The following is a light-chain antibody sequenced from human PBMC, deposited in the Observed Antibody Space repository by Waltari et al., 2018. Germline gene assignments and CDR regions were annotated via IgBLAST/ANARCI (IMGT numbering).Light chain of an antibody. Sequence: ETVMTQSPSTLSLSPWDRATLSCRASQTVSTNLAWYQTKPGQAPRLLIPGASIRATGIPARFSGRGAGTEFTLTISSLQSEDFAVYYCQQYNNWPPYIFGQGSQLEI. V-gene: IGKV3-15*01. J-gene: IGKJ2*01. CDR2: GAS. CDR1: QTVSTN. CDR3: QQYNNWPPYI.